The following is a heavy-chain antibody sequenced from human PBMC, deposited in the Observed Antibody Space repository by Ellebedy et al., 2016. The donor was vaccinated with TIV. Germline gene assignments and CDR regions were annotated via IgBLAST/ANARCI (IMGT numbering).Heavy chain of an antibody. CDR1: GFTFSSYG. Sequence: GESLKISXAASGFTFSSYGMHWVRQAPGKGLEWVAVISYDGSNKYYADSVKGRFTISRDNSKNTLYLQMNSLRAEDTAVYYCAKEEAYDILTGYLAGEIDYWGQGTLVTVSS. D-gene: IGHD3-9*01. CDR2: ISYDGSNK. V-gene: IGHV3-33*05. J-gene: IGHJ4*02. CDR3: AKEEAYDILTGYLAGEIDY.